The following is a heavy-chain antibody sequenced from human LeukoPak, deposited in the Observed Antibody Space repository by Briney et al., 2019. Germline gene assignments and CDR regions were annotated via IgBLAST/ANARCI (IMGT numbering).Heavy chain of an antibody. CDR3: ARVDRSGGTCYSVNFDY. CDR2: INPNNGGT. V-gene: IGHV1-2*02. J-gene: IGHJ4*02. Sequence: ASVKVFCKASGYTFSGYYMHWVRQAPGQGLEWMGWINPNNGGTKYAQKFQGRVTMTRDTPISTAYMELSRLRSDDTALYYCARVDRSGGTCYSVNFDYWGQGTLVTVSS. CDR1: GYTFSGYY. D-gene: IGHD2-15*01.